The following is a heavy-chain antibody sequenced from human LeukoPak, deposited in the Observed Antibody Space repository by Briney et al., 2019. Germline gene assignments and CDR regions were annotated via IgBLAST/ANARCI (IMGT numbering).Heavy chain of an antibody. CDR3: ARSGSLYYYYYYMDV. D-gene: IGHD3-10*01. V-gene: IGHV1-2*02. CDR1: GYTFTGYY. Sequence: ASVKVSCKASGYTFTGYYMHWVRQAPGQGLEWMGWINPNSGGTNYAQKFQGRVTMTRDTSISTAYMELSRLRSDDTAVYYCARSGSLYYYYYYMDVWGKGTTVTVSS. CDR2: INPNSGGT. J-gene: IGHJ6*03.